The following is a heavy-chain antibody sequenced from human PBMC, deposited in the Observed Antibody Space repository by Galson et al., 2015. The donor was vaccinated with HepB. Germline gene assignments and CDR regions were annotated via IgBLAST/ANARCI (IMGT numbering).Heavy chain of an antibody. J-gene: IGHJ3*02. V-gene: IGHV3-33*08. D-gene: IGHD2-21*02. CDR1: GFTFSVYG. Sequence: SLRLSCAASGFTFSVYGIHWVRQAPGKGLEWVAVIWHDGSKKYYADSVKGRFTISRDNSKKTAWLQMNRLRVDDTAVYYCARPSPVDVTPHDAFDIWGQGTMVTVSS. CDR3: ARPSPVDVTPHDAFDI. CDR2: IWHDGSKK.